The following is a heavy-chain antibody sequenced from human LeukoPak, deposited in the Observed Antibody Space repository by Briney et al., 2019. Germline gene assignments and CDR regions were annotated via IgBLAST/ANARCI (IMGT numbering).Heavy chain of an antibody. CDR1: GVSISSYY. D-gene: IGHD5-12*01. V-gene: IGHV4-59*08. CDR2: IYYSGST. J-gene: IGHJ6*02. Sequence: SETLSLTCTVSGVSISSYYWSWIRQPPGKGLEWIGYIYYSGSTNYNPSLKSRVTISVDTSKNQFSLKLSSVTAADTAVYYCARHGDIVAHGSSMDVWGQGTTVTVSS. CDR3: ARHGDIVAHGSSMDV.